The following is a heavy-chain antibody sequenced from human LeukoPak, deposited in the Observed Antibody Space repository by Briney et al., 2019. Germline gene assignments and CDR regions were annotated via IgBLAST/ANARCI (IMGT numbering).Heavy chain of an antibody. Sequence: ASVKVSCTASGYTFTDYCIHWVRQAPGQGLEWMGWISAYNGNTNYAQKLQGRVTMTTDTSTSTAYMELRSLRSDDTAVYYCARDHWGRIAAADDFDYWGQGTLVTVSS. CDR3: ARDHWGRIAAADDFDY. J-gene: IGHJ4*02. V-gene: IGHV1-18*04. CDR1: GYTFTDYC. CDR2: ISAYNGNT. D-gene: IGHD6-13*01.